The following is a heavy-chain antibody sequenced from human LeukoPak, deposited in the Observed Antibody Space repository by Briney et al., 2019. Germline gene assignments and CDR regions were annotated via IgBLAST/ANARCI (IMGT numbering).Heavy chain of an antibody. D-gene: IGHD3-22*01. J-gene: IGHJ4*02. CDR2: ITPIFGTA. V-gene: IGHV1-69*05. Sequence: PVKVSCKASGGTFSSYAISWVRQAPGQGLEWMGGITPIFGTANYAQKFQGRVTITTDESTSTAYMELSSLRSEDTAVYYCARGLDSSGYSMAYWGQGTLVTVSS. CDR3: ARGLDSSGYSMAY. CDR1: GGTFSSYA.